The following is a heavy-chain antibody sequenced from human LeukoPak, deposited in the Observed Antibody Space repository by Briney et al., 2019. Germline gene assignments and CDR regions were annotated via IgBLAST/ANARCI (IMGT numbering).Heavy chain of an antibody. CDR1: GYTFTSYG. CDR2: ISAYNGNT. D-gene: IGHD3-22*01. V-gene: IGHV1-18*01. J-gene: IGHJ3*02. CDR3: ARGGYYDSSGYYLDNGFDI. Sequence: ASVKVSCKASGYTFTSYGISWVRQAPGQGLEWMGWISAYNGNTNYAQKLQGRVTTTTDTSTSTAYMELRSLRSDDTAVYYCARGGYYDSSGYYLDNGFDIWGQGTMVTVSS.